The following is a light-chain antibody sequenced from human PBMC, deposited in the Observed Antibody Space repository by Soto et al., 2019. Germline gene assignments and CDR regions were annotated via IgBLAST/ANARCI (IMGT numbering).Light chain of an antibody. CDR3: QQYDNVPYT. CDR1: QGISSH. J-gene: IGKJ2*01. Sequence: DIQMNQSPSPLSASVGDRVTINCQASQGISSHLNWYQQNPGKAPKLLIYEASNLETGVPSRFRGSGSGTYFTFTISSLQPEDFATYYCQQYDNVPYTFGQGTKLEIK. CDR2: EAS. V-gene: IGKV1-33*01.